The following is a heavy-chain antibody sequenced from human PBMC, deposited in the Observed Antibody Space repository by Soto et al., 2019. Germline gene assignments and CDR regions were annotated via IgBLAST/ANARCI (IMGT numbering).Heavy chain of an antibody. CDR1: GDSVSSNSAA. CDR3: ARDNRDSSGWLLYYFDY. D-gene: IGHD6-19*01. V-gene: IGHV6-1*01. Sequence: SRTLSLTCAISGDSVSSNSAAWNWIRQSPSRGLEWLGRTYYRSKWYNDYAVSVKSRITINPDTSKNQFSLQLNSVTPEDTAVYYCARDNRDSSGWLLYYFDYWGQGTLVTVSS. J-gene: IGHJ4*02. CDR2: TYYRSKWYN.